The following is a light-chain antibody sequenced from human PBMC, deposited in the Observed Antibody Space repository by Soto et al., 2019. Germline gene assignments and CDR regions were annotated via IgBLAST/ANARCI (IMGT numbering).Light chain of an antibody. CDR1: SSDVGGYNY. CDR2: DVS. Sequence: QSVLTQPRSVSGSPGQSVTISCTGTSSDVGGYNYVSWYQQHPGKAPKLMIYDVSKRPSGVPDRFSGSESGNTASLTISGLQAEDEADYYCCSYAGSYTAPYVFGTGTKVTVL. V-gene: IGLV2-11*01. J-gene: IGLJ1*01. CDR3: CSYAGSYTAPYV.